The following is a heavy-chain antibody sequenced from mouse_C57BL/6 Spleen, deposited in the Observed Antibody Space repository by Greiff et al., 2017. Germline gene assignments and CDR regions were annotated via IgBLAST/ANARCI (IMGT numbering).Heavy chain of an antibody. D-gene: IGHD2-4*01. CDR3: ARSRDYDGYFDV. CDR2: IDPEDGET. V-gene: IGHV14-2*01. CDR1: GFNIKDYY. Sequence: EVQLQESGAELVKPGASVKLSCTASGFNIKDYYMHWVKQRTEQGLEWIGRIDPEDGETKYAPKFPGKATITADTSSNTAYLQLSSLTSEDTAVYYCARSRDYDGYFDVWGTGTTVTVSS. J-gene: IGHJ1*03.